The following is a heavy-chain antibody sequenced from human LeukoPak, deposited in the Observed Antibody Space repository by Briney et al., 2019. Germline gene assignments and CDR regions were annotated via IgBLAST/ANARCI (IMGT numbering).Heavy chain of an antibody. CDR2: IKEDGSEI. CDR3: ARDRGYSTFDY. Sequence: VGTLRLSCAVSAFTLSDYSMSWVRQTPGEGLGWVANIKEDGSEINYMDSVKGRFTISRDNAKNTLYLQMNSLRLDDTAVYYCARDRGYSTFDYWGQGTLVTVSS. V-gene: IGHV3-7*01. CDR1: AFTLSDYS. J-gene: IGHJ4*02. D-gene: IGHD4-23*01.